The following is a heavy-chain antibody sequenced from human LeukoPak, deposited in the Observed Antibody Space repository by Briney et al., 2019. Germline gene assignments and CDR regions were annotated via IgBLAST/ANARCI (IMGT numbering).Heavy chain of an antibody. CDR3: ARGRTADIVVVQAAIPEELDY. D-gene: IGHD2-2*02. V-gene: IGHV1-8*03. J-gene: IGHJ4*02. CDR1: GYTFTSYD. Sequence: AASVKVSCKASGYTFTSYDINWVRQATGQGLEWMGWMNPNSGNTGYAQKFQGRVTITRNTSISTAYMELSSLRSEDTAVYYCARGRTADIVVVQAAIPEELDYWGQGTLVTVSS. CDR2: MNPNSGNT.